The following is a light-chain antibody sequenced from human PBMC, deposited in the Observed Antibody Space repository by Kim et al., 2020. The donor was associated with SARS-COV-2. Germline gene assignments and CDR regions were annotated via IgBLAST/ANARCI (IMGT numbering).Light chain of an antibody. J-gene: IGLJ3*02. V-gene: IGLV2-14*03. CDR1: SSDVGGYNY. Sequence: QSALTQPASVSGSPGQSITISCTGTSSDVGGYNYVSWYQHHPGKAPKLMLYDVNKRPSGVSDRFSGSKSGNTASLTISGLQAEDESDYYCASFKYGDTWVSGGGTQLTVL. CDR3: ASFKYGDTWV. CDR2: DVN.